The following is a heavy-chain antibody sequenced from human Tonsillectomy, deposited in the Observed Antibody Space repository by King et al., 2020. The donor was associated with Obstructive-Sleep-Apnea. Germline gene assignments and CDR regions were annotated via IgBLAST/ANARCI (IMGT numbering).Heavy chain of an antibody. V-gene: IGHV4-31*03. CDR2: IYSSGGST. Sequence: LQLQESGPGLVKPSQTLSLTCTVSGGSISTGGYYWTWIRQHPGKGLEWIGYIYSSGGSTYHNPSLKSRVTISLDTFKNQFSLKLTSVTAADTAVYYCARHVIRGGVPPIMNFDPWGQGILVTVSS. D-gene: IGHD3-16*01. CDR1: GGSISTGGYY. J-gene: IGHJ5*02. CDR3: ARHVIRGGVPPIMNFDP.